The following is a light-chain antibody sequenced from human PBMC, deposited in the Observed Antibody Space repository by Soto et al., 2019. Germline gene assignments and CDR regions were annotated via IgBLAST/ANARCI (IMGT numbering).Light chain of an antibody. J-gene: IGKJ3*01. CDR2: AAS. CDR3: QQTDITPFT. V-gene: IGKV1-39*01. CDR1: QTVTNY. Sequence: DIQMTQSPSSLSASVGDKATITCRASQTVTNYLNWYQQKPGKAPKLLIHAASTLQSGVPSRFSGSGSGTDLTLTISSLQPEEFATYYCQQTDITPFTFGPGTKVDIK.